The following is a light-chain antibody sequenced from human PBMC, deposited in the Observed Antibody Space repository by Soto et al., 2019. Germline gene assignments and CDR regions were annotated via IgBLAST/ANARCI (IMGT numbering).Light chain of an antibody. Sequence: QSALTQPRSVSGSPGQSVTISCTGTSSDVGTYNYVSWYQQHPGKAPKVMIYDVSDRPSGVPDRFSGSKSGNTASLTISGLQAEDEADYYCCSYAGSPRYVFGTGTQLTVL. CDR1: SSDVGTYNY. J-gene: IGLJ1*01. V-gene: IGLV2-11*01. CDR3: CSYAGSPRYV. CDR2: DVS.